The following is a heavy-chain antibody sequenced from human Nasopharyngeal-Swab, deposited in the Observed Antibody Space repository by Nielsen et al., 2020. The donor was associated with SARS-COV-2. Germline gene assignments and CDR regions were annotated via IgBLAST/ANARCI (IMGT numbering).Heavy chain of an antibody. D-gene: IGHD4-17*01. CDR2: INDYEDRL. V-gene: IGHV3-64*04. CDR1: GFTFSIYA. CDR3: ARDAPAHYGAFY. Sequence: GGSLRLSCSASGFTFSIYAMHWVRQAPGKGLEYVSTINDYEDRLYYADSVEGRFTISRDNAKNSLSLQMNSLRAEDTAVYYCARDAPAHYGAFYWGRGTLVTVSS. J-gene: IGHJ4*02.